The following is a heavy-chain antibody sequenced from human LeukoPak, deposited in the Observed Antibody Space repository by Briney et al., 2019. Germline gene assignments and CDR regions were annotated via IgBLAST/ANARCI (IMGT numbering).Heavy chain of an antibody. CDR3: AKEGFDS. J-gene: IGHJ4*02. CDR2: INSDGSEG. CDR1: GFTFSGFW. V-gene: IGHV3-7*03. Sequence: PPGGSLRLSCAVSGFTFSGFWMSWSRQAPGKGLEWVASINSDGSEGYYADVVKGRFTISRDNAKNSLYLQINSLRAEDTAVYYCAKEGFDSWGQGTLVTVSS.